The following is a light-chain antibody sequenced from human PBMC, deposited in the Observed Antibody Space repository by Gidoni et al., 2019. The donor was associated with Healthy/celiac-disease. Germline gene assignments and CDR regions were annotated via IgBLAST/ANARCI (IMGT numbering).Light chain of an antibody. V-gene: IGLV1-47*01. Sequence: QSVLTQPPSASGTPGPRVTISFSGSSPNIGSNYVYWYQPLPGTAPKLLIYRNNPRPSGVPDRFSGSKSGTSASLAISGLRSEDEADYYCAAWDDSLSGVVFGGGTKLTVL. CDR2: RNN. J-gene: IGLJ2*01. CDR1: SPNIGSNY. CDR3: AAWDDSLSGVV.